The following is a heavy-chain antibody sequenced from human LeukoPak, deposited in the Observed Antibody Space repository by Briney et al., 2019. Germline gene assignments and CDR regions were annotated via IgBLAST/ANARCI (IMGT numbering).Heavy chain of an antibody. J-gene: IGHJ5*02. CDR2: IFYSGNS. D-gene: IGHD3-22*01. CDR1: GSSIFESTYY. CDR3: VRQASGYYPSYFDP. V-gene: IGHV4-39*01. Sequence: SETLSLTCTASGSSIFESTYYWGWIRQAPGKGLEWIGSIFYSGNSFYTPSLKSRVTIFADTSKNQFSLKLTSVTAADTAVYYCVRQASGYYPSYFDPWGQGTLVTVSS.